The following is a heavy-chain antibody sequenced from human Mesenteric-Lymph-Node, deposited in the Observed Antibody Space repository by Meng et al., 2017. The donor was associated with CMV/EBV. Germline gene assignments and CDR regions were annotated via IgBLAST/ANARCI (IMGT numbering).Heavy chain of an antibody. CDR3: ARGAYSSGSYTEYFHH. CDR2: IYHSGST. J-gene: IGHJ1*01. V-gene: IGHV4-38-2*02. D-gene: IGHD6-19*01. CDR1: GYSISSGYY. Sequence: SETLSLTCTVSGYSISSGYYCGWIRQPPGKGLEWIGSIYHSGSTYYNPSLKSRVTISVDTSKNQFSLKLNSVTPADTAVYYCARGAYSSGSYTEYFHHWGQGTLVTVSS.